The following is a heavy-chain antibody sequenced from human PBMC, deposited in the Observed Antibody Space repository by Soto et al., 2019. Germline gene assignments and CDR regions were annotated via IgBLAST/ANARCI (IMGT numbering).Heavy chain of an antibody. CDR1: GFTFSSYW. Sequence: GGSLRLSCAASGFTFSSYWMHWVRQAPGKGLVWVSRINSDGSSTSYADSVKGRFTISRDNAKNTLYLQMNSLRAEDTAVYYCARAKRVAGTGDYYYGMDVWGQGTTVTVSS. V-gene: IGHV3-74*01. CDR3: ARAKRVAGTGDYYYGMDV. J-gene: IGHJ6*02. CDR2: INSDGSST. D-gene: IGHD6-19*01.